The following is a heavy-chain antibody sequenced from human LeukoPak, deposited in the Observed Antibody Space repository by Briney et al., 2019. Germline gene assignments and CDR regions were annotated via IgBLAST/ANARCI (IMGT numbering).Heavy chain of an antibody. J-gene: IGHJ6*02. V-gene: IGHV4-39*01. CDR2: IYIDGIT. Sequence: PSETLSLTCSVSGVSISTTSYYWAWIRQPPGKGLEWIGSIYIDGITHYNSSLQSRVTLSIDTSKNQFSLKLTSVTAADTAVFYCARLFTRAWEYRYGMDVWGQGTAVTVPS. CDR1: GVSISTTSYY. CDR3: ARLFTRAWEYRYGMDV. D-gene: IGHD1-26*01.